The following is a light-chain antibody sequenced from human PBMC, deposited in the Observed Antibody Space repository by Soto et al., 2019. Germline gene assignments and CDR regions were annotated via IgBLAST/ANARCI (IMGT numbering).Light chain of an antibody. CDR3: CSYAGSSWV. CDR1: SSDVGIYNP. CDR2: EGS. J-gene: IGLJ3*02. Sequence: QSALTQPASVSGSPGQSITISCTGTSSDVGIYNPVSWYQQHPAKAPKVMIYEGSKRPSGVSNRFSGSRSGNTASLTISGLQAEDEADYYCCSYAGSSWVFGGATNVTVL. V-gene: IGLV2-23*01.